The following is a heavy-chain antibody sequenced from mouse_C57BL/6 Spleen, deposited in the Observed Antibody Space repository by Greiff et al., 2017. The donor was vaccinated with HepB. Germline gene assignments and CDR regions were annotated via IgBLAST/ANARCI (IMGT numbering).Heavy chain of an antibody. J-gene: IGHJ3*01. CDR3: ASGSPSTMITAY. Sequence: VKLQESGPELVKPGASVKISCKASGYAFSSSWMNWVKQRPGKGLEWIGRIYPGDGYTNYNGKFKGMATLTADKSSSTAYMQLSSLTSEDSAVYVCASGSPSTMITAYWGQGTLVTVSA. CDR2: IYPGDGYT. V-gene: IGHV1-82*01. CDR1: GYAFSSSW. D-gene: IGHD2-4*01.